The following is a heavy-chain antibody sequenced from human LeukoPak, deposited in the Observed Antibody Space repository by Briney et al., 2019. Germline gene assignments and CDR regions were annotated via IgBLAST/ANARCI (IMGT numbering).Heavy chain of an antibody. CDR1: GGSISSGGYY. J-gene: IGHJ6*03. Sequence: PSQTLSLTCTVSGGSISSGGYYWSWIRQHPGKGLEWIGHIYYSGSTYYNPSLKSRVTISVDTSKNQFSLKLSSVTAADTAVYYCARETRYYYYYMGVWGKGTTVTVSS. CDR3: ARETRYYYYYMGV. V-gene: IGHV4-31*03. CDR2: IYYSGST.